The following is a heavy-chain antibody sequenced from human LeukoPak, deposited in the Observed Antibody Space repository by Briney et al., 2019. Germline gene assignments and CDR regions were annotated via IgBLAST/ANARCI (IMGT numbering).Heavy chain of an antibody. V-gene: IGHV4-39*07. Sequence: SETLSLTCTVSGGSISSSSYYWGWIRQPPGKGLEWIGSIYYSGSTYYNPSLKSRVTISVDKSKNQFSLKLSSVTAADTAVYYCARQRGIAVAGPGFDPWGQGTLVTVSS. CDR1: GGSISSSSYY. J-gene: IGHJ5*02. D-gene: IGHD6-19*01. CDR2: IYYSGST. CDR3: ARQRGIAVAGPGFDP.